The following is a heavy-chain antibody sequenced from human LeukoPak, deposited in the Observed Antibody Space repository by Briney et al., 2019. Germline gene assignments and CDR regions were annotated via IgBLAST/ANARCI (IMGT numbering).Heavy chain of an antibody. V-gene: IGHV4-59*01. CDR1: GGSIRSYY. Sequence: SETLSLTCTVSGGSIRSYYWSWIRQPPGKGLEWIGYIYYSGTTNYNPSLKSRVTMSVDTSKNQFSLKLSSVTAADTAVYYCARGGHYSSSWELDYWGQGTLVTVSS. D-gene: IGHD6-6*01. CDR3: ARGGHYSSSWELDY. CDR2: IYYSGTT. J-gene: IGHJ4*02.